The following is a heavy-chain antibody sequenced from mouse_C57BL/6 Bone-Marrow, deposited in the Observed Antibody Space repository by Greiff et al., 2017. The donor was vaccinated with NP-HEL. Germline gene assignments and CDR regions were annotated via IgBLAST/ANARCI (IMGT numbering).Heavy chain of an antibody. CDR1: GYTFTSYW. V-gene: IGHV1-52*01. D-gene: IGHD2-5*01. Sequence: QVQLQQPGAELVRPGSSVKLSCKASGYTFTSYWMHWVKQRPIQGLEWIGNIDPSDSETHYNQKFKDKATLTVDKSSSTAYMQLSSLTSEDSAVYYCARGIVTHYYAMDYWGQGTSVTVSS. J-gene: IGHJ4*01. CDR3: ARGIVTHYYAMDY. CDR2: IDPSDSET.